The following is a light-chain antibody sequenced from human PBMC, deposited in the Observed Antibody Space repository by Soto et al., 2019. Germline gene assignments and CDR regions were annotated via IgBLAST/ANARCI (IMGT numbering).Light chain of an antibody. J-gene: IGLJ3*02. CDR3: CSYAGSDTWV. Sequence: QSVLTQPASVSGSPGQSITISCTGTSSDIGSYNLVSWYQQHPGKAPKLMIYEGSERPSGVSNRFSGYKSGNTASLTISGLQAEDEADYSCCSYAGSDTWVCGGGNKVTVL. CDR2: EGS. V-gene: IGLV2-23*01. CDR1: SSDIGSYNL.